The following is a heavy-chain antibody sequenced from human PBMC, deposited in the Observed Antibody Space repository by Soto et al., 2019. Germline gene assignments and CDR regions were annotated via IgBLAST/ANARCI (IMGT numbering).Heavy chain of an antibody. J-gene: IGHJ4*02. D-gene: IGHD6-19*01. CDR3: AHRPSGWYLFDY. CDR2: IYWNDDK. Sequence: SGPTLVNPTQTLTLTCTFSGFSLSTSGVGVGWIRQPPGKALEWLALIYWNDDKRYSPSLKSRLTITKDTSKNQVVLTTTNMDPVDTATYYCAHRPSGWYLFDYWGQGTLVTVSS. V-gene: IGHV2-5*01. CDR1: GFSLSTSGVG.